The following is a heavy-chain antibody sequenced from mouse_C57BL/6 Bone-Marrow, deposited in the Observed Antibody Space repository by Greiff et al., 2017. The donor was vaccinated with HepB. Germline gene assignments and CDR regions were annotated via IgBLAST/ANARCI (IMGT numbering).Heavy chain of an antibody. CDR2: IHPNSGST. D-gene: IGHD2-3*01. J-gene: IGHJ4*01. Sequence: QVQLQQPGAELVKPGASVKLSCKASGYTFTSYWMHWVKQRPGQGLEWIGMIHPNSGSTNYNEKFKSKATLTVDKSSSTAYMQLSSLTSEDSAVYYCARHDGYYVCYAMDYWGQGTSVTVSS. V-gene: IGHV1-64*01. CDR1: GYTFTSYW. CDR3: ARHDGYYVCYAMDY.